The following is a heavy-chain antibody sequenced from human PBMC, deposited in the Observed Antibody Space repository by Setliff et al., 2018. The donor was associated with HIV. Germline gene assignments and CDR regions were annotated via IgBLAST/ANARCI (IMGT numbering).Heavy chain of an antibody. V-gene: IGHV4-34*09. D-gene: IGHD2-15*01. CDR1: GGSFNDYH. Sequence: SETLSLTCAVYGGSFNDYHWSWIRQPPGKGLQWIGEINHSGRTNYNPSLKSRVTISVDTSKNQFSLKLSSVTAADTAVYYCARGGYCSGGSCLQYWGQGTLVTVSS. CDR2: INHSGRT. J-gene: IGHJ4*02. CDR3: ARGGYCSGGSCLQY.